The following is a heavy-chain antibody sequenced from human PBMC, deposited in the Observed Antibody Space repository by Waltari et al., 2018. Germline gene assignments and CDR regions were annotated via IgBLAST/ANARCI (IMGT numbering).Heavy chain of an antibody. V-gene: IGHV3-21*01. CDR1: EFTFSIYS. D-gene: IGHD3-22*01. CDR3: ARVLTSRSSGYSYYFDY. CDR2: ISGNSNHI. Sequence: EVQLVESGGGLVKPGGSLRLSCAASEFTFSIYSMNWVRQAPGKGXXXXSSISGNSNHIYYADSVKGRFTIARDNAKNSLYLQMNSLRAEDTAVYYCARVLTSRSSGYSYYFDYWGQGTLVTVSS. J-gene: IGHJ4*02.